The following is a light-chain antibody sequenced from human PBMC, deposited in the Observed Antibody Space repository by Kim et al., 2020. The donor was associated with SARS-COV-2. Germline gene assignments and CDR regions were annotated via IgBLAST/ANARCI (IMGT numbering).Light chain of an antibody. V-gene: IGKV1-39*01. J-gene: IGKJ2*01. Sequence: IQMTQTPSSLSASVGDRVTITCRASQNINTYLSWYQHKPGNAPKVLITGASSLQNGVSSRFSGSGSGTDFTLTISGLQPEDSATYYCLQSYTARSFGRGTKLEI. CDR1: QNINTY. CDR3: LQSYTARS. CDR2: GAS.